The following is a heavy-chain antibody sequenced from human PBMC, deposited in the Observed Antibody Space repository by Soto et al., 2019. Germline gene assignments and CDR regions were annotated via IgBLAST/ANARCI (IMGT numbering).Heavy chain of an antibody. CDR2: IYYSGST. V-gene: IGHV4-39*01. J-gene: IGHJ1*01. CDR1: GGSISSSSYY. D-gene: IGHD1-26*01. CDR3: VIGDSGTTAFDT. Sequence: PSETLSLTGTVSGGSISSSSYYWGWIRQPPGKGLEWIGSIYYSGSTYYNPSLKSRVTISVDTSKNQFSLKLSSVTAADTAVYSCVIGDSGTTAFDTWGQGAVVTVSS.